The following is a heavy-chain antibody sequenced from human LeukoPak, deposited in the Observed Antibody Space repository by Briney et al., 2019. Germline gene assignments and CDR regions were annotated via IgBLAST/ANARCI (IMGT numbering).Heavy chain of an antibody. V-gene: IGHV4-59*11. Sequence: SETLPLTCTVSGGSISSHYWSWIRQPPGKGLEWIGYIYYSGSTNYNPSLKSRVTISVDTSKNQFSLKLSSVTAADTAVYYCARDSRLYSSGWYGTYYYYYGMDVWGQGTTVTVSS. CDR3: ARDSRLYSSGWYGTYYYYYGMDV. J-gene: IGHJ6*02. CDR2: IYYSGST. D-gene: IGHD6-19*01. CDR1: GGSISSHY.